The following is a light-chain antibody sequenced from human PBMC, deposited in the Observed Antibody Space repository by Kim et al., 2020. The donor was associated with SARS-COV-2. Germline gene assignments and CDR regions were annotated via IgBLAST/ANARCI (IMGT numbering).Light chain of an antibody. CDR1: QSVRDNF. Sequence: EIVLTQSPGTLSLSPGERATLSCRASQSVRDNFLAWYQQRPGQAPRLLIYGASSRATGIPDRFGGGGSGTDFTLTISRLEPEDFAVYFCQQYGNSPETFGRGTKVDIK. CDR2: GAS. J-gene: IGKJ1*01. V-gene: IGKV3-20*01. CDR3: QQYGNSPET.